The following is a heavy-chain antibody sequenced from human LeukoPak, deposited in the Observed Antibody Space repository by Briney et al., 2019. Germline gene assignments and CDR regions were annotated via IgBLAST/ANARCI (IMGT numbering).Heavy chain of an antibody. CDR2: IWYDGSNK. Sequence: PGRSLRLSCAASGFTFSSYAMHWVRQAPGKGLEWVAVIWYDGSNKYYADSVKGRFTISRDNSKNTLYLQMNSLRAEDTAVYYCARGVPIAAAVSYYFDYWGQGTLVTVSS. J-gene: IGHJ4*02. CDR1: GFTFSSYA. D-gene: IGHD6-13*01. V-gene: IGHV3-33*08. CDR3: ARGVPIAAAVSYYFDY.